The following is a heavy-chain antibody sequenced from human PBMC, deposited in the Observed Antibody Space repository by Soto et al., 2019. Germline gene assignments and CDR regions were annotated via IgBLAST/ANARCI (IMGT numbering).Heavy chain of an antibody. J-gene: IGHJ6*03. Sequence: QVQLQQWGAGLLKPSENLSLTCAVYGGSFSGYYWSWIRQPPGKGLEWIGEINHSGSTNYNPSLKSRVTISVDTSKNQFSLKLSSVTAADTAVYYCAREKRGGIAARPYYYYYMDVWGKGTTVTVSS. D-gene: IGHD6-6*01. CDR3: AREKRGGIAARPYYYYYMDV. V-gene: IGHV4-34*01. CDR2: INHSGST. CDR1: GGSFSGYY.